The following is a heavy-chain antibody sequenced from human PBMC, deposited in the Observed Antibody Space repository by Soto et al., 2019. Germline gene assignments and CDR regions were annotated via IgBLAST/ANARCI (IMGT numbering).Heavy chain of an antibody. D-gene: IGHD7-27*01. CDR1: GYTFTSYG. CDR2: ISYDGTNK. V-gene: IGHV3-30-3*01. J-gene: IGHJ4*02. CDR3: ARDPKTSGGQHWAFNYFDS. Sequence: SCKASGYTFTSYGISWVRQAPGQGPEWVALISYDGTNKFYADSVKGRFTISRDNSKSTLYLQVDSLRPEDAAVYYCARDPKTSGGQHWAFNYFDSWGQGTLVTVSS.